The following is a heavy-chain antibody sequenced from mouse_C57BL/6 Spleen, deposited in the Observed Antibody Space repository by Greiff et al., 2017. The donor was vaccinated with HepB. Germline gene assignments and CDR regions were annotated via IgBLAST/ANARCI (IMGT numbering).Heavy chain of an antibody. CDR1: GYTFTDYN. V-gene: IGHV1-18*01. Sequence: EVQLQQSGPELVKPGASVKIPCKASGYTFTDYNMDWVKQSHGKSLEWIGDIIPNNGGTIYNQKFKGKATLTVDKSSSTAYMELRSLTSEDTAVYYCARGGLRRNYYAMDYWGQGTSVTVSS. D-gene: IGHD2-4*01. CDR3: ARGGLRRNYYAMDY. CDR2: IIPNNGGT. J-gene: IGHJ4*01.